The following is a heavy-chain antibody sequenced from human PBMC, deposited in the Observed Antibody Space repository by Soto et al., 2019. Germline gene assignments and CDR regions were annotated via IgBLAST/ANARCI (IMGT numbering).Heavy chain of an antibody. Sequence: QLQLQESGPGLVKPSETLSLTCNVSGVSISDTSYYWGWIRQPPGKGLEWIGTVYFNGKTFYNPSLKSRLTISVERSKNQISLRLTSVTAADTALYYCARQASYWGQGTLVAVSS. CDR2: VYFNGKT. CDR3: ARQASY. J-gene: IGHJ4*02. V-gene: IGHV4-39*01. CDR1: GVSISDTSYY.